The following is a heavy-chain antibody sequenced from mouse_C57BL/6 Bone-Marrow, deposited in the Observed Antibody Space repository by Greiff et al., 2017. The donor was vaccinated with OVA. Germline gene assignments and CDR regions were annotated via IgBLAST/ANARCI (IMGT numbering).Heavy chain of an antibody. Sequence: QVQLQQSGPGLVAPSQSLSITCTVSGFSLTSYGVDWVRQSPGKGLEWLGVIWGVGSTNYNSALKSRLSISKDNSKSQVFLKMNSLQTDDTAMYYCASYYDYDRYYFDYWGQGTTLTVSS. CDR1: GFSLTSYG. V-gene: IGHV2-6*01. CDR3: ASYYDYDRYYFDY. D-gene: IGHD2-4*01. CDR2: IWGVGST. J-gene: IGHJ2*01.